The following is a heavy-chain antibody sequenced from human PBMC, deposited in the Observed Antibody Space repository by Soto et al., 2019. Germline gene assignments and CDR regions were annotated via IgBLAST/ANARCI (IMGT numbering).Heavy chain of an antibody. CDR2: ISYDGSNK. J-gene: IGHJ4*02. D-gene: IGHD2-2*01. CDR1: GFTFSSYG. Sequence: PGGSLRLSCAASGFTFSSYGMHWVRQAPGKGLEWVAVISYDGSNKYYADSVKGRFTISRDNSKNTLYLQMNSLRAEDTAVYYCAKDGPPYCSSTSCLLDYWGRGTLVTVSS. V-gene: IGHV3-30*18. CDR3: AKDGPPYCSSTSCLLDY.